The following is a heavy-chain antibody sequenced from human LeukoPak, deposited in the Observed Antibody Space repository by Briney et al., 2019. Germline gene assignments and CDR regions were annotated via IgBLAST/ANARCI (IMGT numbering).Heavy chain of an antibody. J-gene: IGHJ6*02. D-gene: IGHD3-10*01. Sequence: ASVKVSCKTSGYSFNSHHVHWVRQAPGQGLDWMGVKFSHDGTTSYTQNFQGRLTMTRDTSTSTVYMELSSLRSEDTAVYYYARDSGNFHYDMDVWGQGTTVIVSS. V-gene: IGHV1-46*02. CDR3: ARDSGNFHYDMDV. CDR1: GYSFNSHH. CDR2: KFSHDGTT.